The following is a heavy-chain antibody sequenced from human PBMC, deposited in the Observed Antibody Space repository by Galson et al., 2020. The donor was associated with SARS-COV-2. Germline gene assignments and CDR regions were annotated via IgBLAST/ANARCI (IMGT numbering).Heavy chain of an antibody. V-gene: IGHV3-30-3*01. CDR3: ARDHVRYSSSWYVGY. Sequence: GGSLRLSCAASGFTSSSYAMQWVRQAPGKGLEWVAVISYDGSNKYYADSVKGRFTISRDNSKNTLYLQMNSLRAEDTAVYYCARDHVRYSSSWYVGYWGQGTLVTVSS. D-gene: IGHD6-13*01. J-gene: IGHJ4*02. CDR2: ISYDGSNK. CDR1: GFTSSSYA.